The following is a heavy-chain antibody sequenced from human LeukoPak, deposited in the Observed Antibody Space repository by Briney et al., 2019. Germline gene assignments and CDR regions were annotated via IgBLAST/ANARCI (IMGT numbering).Heavy chain of an antibody. CDR1: GGTFSSYA. CDR2: IIPTSGTA. Sequence: GASVKVSCKASGGTFSSYAISWVRQAPGQGLEWMGRIIPTSGTANYAQKFQGRVTITTDESTSTAYMERSSLRSEDTAVYYCARDDLPARSFDYWGQGTLVTASS. V-gene: IGHV1-69*05. CDR3: ARDDLPARSFDY. J-gene: IGHJ4*02.